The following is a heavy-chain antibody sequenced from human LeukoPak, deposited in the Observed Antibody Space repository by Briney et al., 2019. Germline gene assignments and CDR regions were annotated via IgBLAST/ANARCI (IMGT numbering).Heavy chain of an antibody. D-gene: IGHD3-10*01. CDR1: GGTFSSYA. CDR2: IIPIFGTA. V-gene: IGHV1-69*13. CDR3: AKLTSGSGSYPLDY. Sequence: GASVKVSCKASGGTFSSYAISWVRQAPGQGLEWMGGIIPIFGTANYAQKFQGRVTITADESTSTAYMELSSLRSEDTAVYYCAKLTSGSGSYPLDYWGQGTLVTVSS. J-gene: IGHJ4*02.